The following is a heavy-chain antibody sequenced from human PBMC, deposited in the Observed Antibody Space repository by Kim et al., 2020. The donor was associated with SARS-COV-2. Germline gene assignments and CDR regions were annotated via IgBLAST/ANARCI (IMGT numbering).Heavy chain of an antibody. CDR2: AYYIGNT. D-gene: IGHD6-19*01. CDR3: SRHQGDSMGCYVVFYY. Sequence: SETLSLTCTVSGGSLSSSSYNWGGIGQPPGKGLEWIGTAYYIGNTSYNPSLKIRVTISVETSKNQFSLNRGSGTAADPAVCYLSRHQGDSMGCYVVFYY. CDR1: GGSLSSSSYN. V-gene: IGHV4-39*01. J-gene: IGHJ6*01.